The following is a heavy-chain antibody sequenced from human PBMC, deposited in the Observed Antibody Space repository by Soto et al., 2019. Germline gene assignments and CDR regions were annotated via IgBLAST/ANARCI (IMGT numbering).Heavy chain of an antibody. V-gene: IGHV4-31*03. D-gene: IGHD3-16*02. CDR2: IYSSGTT. Sequence: PSETLSLTCSISGGSITSADYYWTWIRQFTGKGLEWIAYIYSSGTTHYNPSLKSRATISLDTSNSQFSLEVKSATAADTAVYYCARMGLHLGELSRNWFDPWGQGSLVTVSS. J-gene: IGHJ5*02. CDR3: ARMGLHLGELSRNWFDP. CDR1: GGSITSADYY.